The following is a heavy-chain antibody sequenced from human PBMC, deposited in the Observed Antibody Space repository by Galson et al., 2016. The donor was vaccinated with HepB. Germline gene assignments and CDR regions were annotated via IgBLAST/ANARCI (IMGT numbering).Heavy chain of an antibody. J-gene: IGHJ4*02. D-gene: IGHD3-10*01. Sequence: SLRLSCAASGFTFSSYGMHWVRQAPGTGLEWVAMIWFYGSNKYYVDSVKGRLTISRDNSKTTLYLEMNSLRAEDTAVYYCARDVTVTMGRGVLDYWGQGTLVTVSS. CDR3: ARDVTVTMGRGVLDY. CDR2: IWFYGSNK. V-gene: IGHV3-33*01. CDR1: GFTFSSYG.